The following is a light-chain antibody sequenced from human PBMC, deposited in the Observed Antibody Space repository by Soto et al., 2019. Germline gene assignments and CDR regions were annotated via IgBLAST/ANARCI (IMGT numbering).Light chain of an antibody. V-gene: IGKV3-20*01. Sequence: EIVLTQSPGTLSLSPGERATLSCRASQSVSNNYLAWYQQKPGQAPRLLIYGASNRATGIPDRFSGSGSGTDFTLTISRLEPEDFAVYYCQQYNNWPPMITFGQGTRLEIK. CDR2: GAS. CDR1: QSVSNNY. J-gene: IGKJ5*01. CDR3: QQYNNWPPMIT.